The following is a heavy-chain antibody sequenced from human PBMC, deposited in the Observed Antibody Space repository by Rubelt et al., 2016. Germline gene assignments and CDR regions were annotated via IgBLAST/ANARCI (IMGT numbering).Heavy chain of an antibody. CDR1: GYTFTSSA. V-gene: IGHV7-4-1*02. Sequence: QVQLVQSGSELKKPGASVKVSCKASGYTFTSSAMNWVRQAPGQGLEWMGWINTNTGNPTYAQGFTGRFVFSLDTAVSTAYLQISSLKAEDTAVYYCARVIAAAGRDGNYFDYWGQGTLVTVSS. CDR2: INTNTGNP. J-gene: IGHJ4*02. D-gene: IGHD6-13*01. CDR3: ARVIAAAGRDGNYFDY.